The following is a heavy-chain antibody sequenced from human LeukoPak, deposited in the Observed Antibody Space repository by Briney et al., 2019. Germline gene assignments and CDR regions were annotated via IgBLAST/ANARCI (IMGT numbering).Heavy chain of an antibody. CDR1: GYTFTGYY. CDR3: ASGSGVAAAGPLSYSDY. V-gene: IGHV1-2*02. Sequence: ATVKVSCKASGYTFTGYYIHWVRQAPGQGLEWMGWIDPNSGDTNHAQNFQARVTMTRDTSISTAYMELSRLRSDDTAVYYCASGSGVAAAGPLSYSDYWGQGTLVTVSS. D-gene: IGHD6-13*01. J-gene: IGHJ4*02. CDR2: IDPNSGDT.